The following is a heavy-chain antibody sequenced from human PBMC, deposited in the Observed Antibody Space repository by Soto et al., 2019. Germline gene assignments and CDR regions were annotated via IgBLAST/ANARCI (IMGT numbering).Heavy chain of an antibody. D-gene: IGHD3-9*01. CDR2: IYYSGST. J-gene: IGHJ6*02. V-gene: IGHV4-31*03. CDR1: GGSISSGGYY. CDR3: ARDRRYFDWLPGPYYYGMDV. Sequence: LSLTCTVSGGSISSGGYYWSWIRQHPGKGLEWIGYIYYSGSTYYNPSLKSRVTISVDTSKNQFSLKLSSVTAADTAVYYCARDRRYFDWLPGPYYYGMDVWGQGTTVTVSS.